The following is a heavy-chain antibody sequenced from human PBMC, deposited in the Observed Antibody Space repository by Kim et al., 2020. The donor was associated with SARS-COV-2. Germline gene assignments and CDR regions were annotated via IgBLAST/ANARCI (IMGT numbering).Heavy chain of an antibody. Sequence: QKCQGRVTMTRDTSTSTVYMELSSLRSEDTAVYYCARQYGSGSLGPFDPWGQGTLVTVSS. J-gene: IGHJ5*02. V-gene: IGHV1-46*01. CDR3: ARQYGSGSLGPFDP. D-gene: IGHD3-10*01.